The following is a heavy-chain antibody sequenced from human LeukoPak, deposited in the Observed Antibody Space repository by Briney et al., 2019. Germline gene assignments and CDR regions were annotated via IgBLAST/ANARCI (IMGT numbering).Heavy chain of an antibody. CDR2: ISSSSSYI. Sequence: GGSLRLSCAASGFTFSSYSMNWVRQAPGKGLEWVSSISSSSSYIYYADSVKGRFTISGDNAKNSLYLQMNSLRAEDTAVYYCARIWRYYYYMDVWGKGTTVTISS. CDR1: GFTFSSYS. J-gene: IGHJ6*03. V-gene: IGHV3-21*01. CDR3: ARIWRYYYYMDV. D-gene: IGHD2-15*01.